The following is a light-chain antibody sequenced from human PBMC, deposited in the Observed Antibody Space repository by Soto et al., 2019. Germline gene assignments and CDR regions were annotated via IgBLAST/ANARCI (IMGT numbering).Light chain of an antibody. V-gene: IGKV3-20*01. CDR2: GSS. Sequence: EIVLTQSPGTLSLSPGERATLSCRASQSVSSSYLAWYQHKPGQAPRLLIYGSSSRATGIPDRFSGSGSGAAFTLTISRLETEDFAVYYCQQYGSSRFTFGPGTKGDIK. J-gene: IGKJ3*01. CDR1: QSVSSSY. CDR3: QQYGSSRFT.